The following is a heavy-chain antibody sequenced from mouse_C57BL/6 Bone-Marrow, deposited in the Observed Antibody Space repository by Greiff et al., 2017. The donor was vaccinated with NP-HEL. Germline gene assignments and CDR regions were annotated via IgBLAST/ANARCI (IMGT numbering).Heavy chain of an antibody. CDR2: IRYSGST. V-gene: IGHV3-8*01. J-gene: IGHJ2*01. CDR1: GYSITSDY. D-gene: IGHD1-1*01. Sequence: VQLKYSFPGREKPSQTLSLTCSVTGYSITSDYWNWIRKFPGNKLEYMGYIRYSGSTYYNPSLKSRISKTRDTSKNQYYLQLNSVTTEDTATYYCARGATVVAKEYYFDYWGQGTTLTVSS. CDR3: ARGATVVAKEYYFDY.